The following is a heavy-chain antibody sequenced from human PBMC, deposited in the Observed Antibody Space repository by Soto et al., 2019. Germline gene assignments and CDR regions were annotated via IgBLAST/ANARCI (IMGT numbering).Heavy chain of an antibody. Sequence: SETLSLTCTVSGGSISSSSYYWGWIRQPPGKGLEWIGSIYYSGSTYYNPSLKSRVTISVDTSKNQFSLKLSSVTAADTAVYYCARPRASYSSRKGGLGAFDIWGQGTMVTVSS. CDR3: ARPRASYSSRKGGLGAFDI. D-gene: IGHD6-13*01. V-gene: IGHV4-39*01. CDR1: GGSISSSSYY. J-gene: IGHJ3*02. CDR2: IYYSGST.